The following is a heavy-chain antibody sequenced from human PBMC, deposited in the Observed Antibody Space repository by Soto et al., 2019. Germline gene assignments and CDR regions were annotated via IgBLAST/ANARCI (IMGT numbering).Heavy chain of an antibody. CDR3: GRDLDGWGSYYTDY. CDR2: TRPNNGNT. Sequence: ASVKVSCKASGYTFSIYGINCVRQAPGQGLEWMGLTRPNNGNTKYAQNLQVKVTMTTDTSTRTAYMELRSLRPDDTAVYYCGRDLDGWGSYYTDYWGQGTLVTVSS. V-gene: IGHV1-18*01. J-gene: IGHJ4*02. D-gene: IGHD3-10*01. CDR1: GYTFSIYG.